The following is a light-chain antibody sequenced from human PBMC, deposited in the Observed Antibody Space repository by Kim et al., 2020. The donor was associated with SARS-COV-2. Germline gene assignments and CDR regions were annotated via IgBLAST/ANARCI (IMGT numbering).Light chain of an antibody. V-gene: IGKV3-11*01. CDR2: AAS. CDR3: QQRNNWLWT. J-gene: IGKJ1*01. Sequence: EIVLTQSPATLSLSPGERATLSCRASQSVSSYLAWYQQKPGQAPRLLIYAASNRAAGIPARFSGSGSGTDFTLTISSLEPEDFALYYCQQRNNWLWTFGQGTKVDIK. CDR1: QSVSSY.